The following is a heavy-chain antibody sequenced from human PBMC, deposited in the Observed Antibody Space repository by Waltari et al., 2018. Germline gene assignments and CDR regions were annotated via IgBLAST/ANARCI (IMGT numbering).Heavy chain of an antibody. CDR3: TRDLYGSGGDWFDP. V-gene: IGHV3-21*03. CDR2: IGGTHSNI. Sequence: EVRLAESGGGLVKPGGSLRLSCPASGFAFSAYDMNWVRQAPGTGLEWVSSIGGTHSNIFYADSVKGRFTVSRDNAKNSLYLQMDNLRAEDSGLYFCTRDLYGSGGDWFDPWGQGTLVTVSS. CDR1: GFAFSAYD. J-gene: IGHJ5*02. D-gene: IGHD3-10*01.